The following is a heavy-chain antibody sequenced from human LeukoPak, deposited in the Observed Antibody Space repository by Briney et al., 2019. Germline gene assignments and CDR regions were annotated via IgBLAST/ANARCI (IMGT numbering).Heavy chain of an antibody. CDR1: GGSFSGYY. CDR3: ASQTMVRGVLPIPFDY. Sequence: PSETLSLTCAVYGGSFSGYYWSWIRQTPGKGLEWIGYKYYDGNSGNTNYNPSLESRVTISVDTSKNQFSLKLSSVTAADTAVYYCASQTMVRGVLPIPFDYWGQGTLVTVSS. CDR2: KYYDGNSGNT. D-gene: IGHD3-10*01. V-gene: IGHV4-59*08. J-gene: IGHJ4*02.